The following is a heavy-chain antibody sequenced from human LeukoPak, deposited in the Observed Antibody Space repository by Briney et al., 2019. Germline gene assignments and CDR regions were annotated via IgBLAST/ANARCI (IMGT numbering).Heavy chain of an antibody. V-gene: IGHV3-7*01. CDR1: GFTFSNYW. D-gene: IGHD3-10*01. Sequence: GGSLRLSCAASGFTFSNYWMSWVRQAPGEGLEWVANIRQDGSEKHYVDSVKGRFTISRDNAKNSVYLQMNSLRAEDTAVYYCARDGSGISVGLFAFDIWGQGTMVTVSS. CDR2: IRQDGSEK. CDR3: ARDGSGISVGLFAFDI. J-gene: IGHJ3*02.